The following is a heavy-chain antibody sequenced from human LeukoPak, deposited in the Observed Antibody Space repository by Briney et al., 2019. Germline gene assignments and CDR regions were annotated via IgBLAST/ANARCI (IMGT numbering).Heavy chain of an antibody. D-gene: IGHD3-3*01. CDR3: AKEVGKPYYDFWSGYYRDDY. J-gene: IGHJ4*02. Sequence: GGSLRLSCAASGFTFSSYGMHWVRQAPGKGLEWVAVISYDGSNRYYADSVKGRFTISRDNSKNTLYLQMNSLRAEDTAVYYCAKEVGKPYYDFWSGYYRDDYWGQGTLVTVSS. CDR1: GFTFSSYG. V-gene: IGHV3-30*18. CDR2: ISYDGSNR.